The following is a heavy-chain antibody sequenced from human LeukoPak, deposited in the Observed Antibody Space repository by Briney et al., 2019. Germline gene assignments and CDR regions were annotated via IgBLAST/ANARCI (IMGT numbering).Heavy chain of an antibody. CDR3: AREGSITGTRDLDY. CDR1: GYSISSGYY. Sequence: PSETLSLTCAVSGYSISSGYYWGWIRQPPGKGLEWIGSIYHSGSTYYNPSLKSRVTISVDTSKNQFSLKLSSVTAADTAVYYCAREGSITGTRDLDYWGQGTLVTVSS. CDR2: IYHSGST. J-gene: IGHJ4*02. V-gene: IGHV4-38-2*02. D-gene: IGHD1-20*01.